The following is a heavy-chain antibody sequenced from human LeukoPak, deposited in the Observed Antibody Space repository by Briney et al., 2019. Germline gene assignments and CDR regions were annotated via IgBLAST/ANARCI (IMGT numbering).Heavy chain of an antibody. J-gene: IGHJ4*02. V-gene: IGHV1-2*02. CDR3: ARGYVFLLAVAGYYFDY. Sequence: ASVKVSCKAAAYIFSGHYIHWVRQAPGQGLEWMGWIIPKSGDTKYAQKFQGRVTMTRDTSITTAYMELNRLTSDDTAVYFCARGYVFLLAVAGYYFDYWGPGTLVTVSS. D-gene: IGHD6-13*01. CDR1: AYIFSGHY. CDR2: IIPKSGDT.